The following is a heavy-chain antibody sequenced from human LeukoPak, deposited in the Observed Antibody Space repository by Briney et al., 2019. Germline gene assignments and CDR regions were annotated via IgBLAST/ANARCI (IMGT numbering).Heavy chain of an antibody. CDR2: MNPNSGNT. Sequence: ASVKVSCKASGYTFTSYDINWVRQATGQGLEWMGWMNPNSGNTGYAQKFQGRVTMTRNTSISTAYMELSSPRSEDTAVYYCARVLVIRAGVYMDVWGKGTTVTVSS. V-gene: IGHV1-8*01. D-gene: IGHD3-9*01. J-gene: IGHJ6*03. CDR1: GYTFTSYD. CDR3: ARVLVIRAGVYMDV.